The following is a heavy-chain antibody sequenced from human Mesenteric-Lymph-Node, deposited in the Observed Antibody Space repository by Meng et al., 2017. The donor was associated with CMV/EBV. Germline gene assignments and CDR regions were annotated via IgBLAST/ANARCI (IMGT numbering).Heavy chain of an antibody. D-gene: IGHD5-24*01. J-gene: IGHJ4*02. CDR1: GFTFSGSA. Sequence: SGFTFSGSAMHWVRQASGKGLEWVGRIRSKANSYAKAYAASVKGRFTISRDDSKNTAYLQMNSLKTEDTAVYYCTRRYRDGYNYADYWGQGTLVTVSS. CDR2: IRSKANSYAK. CDR3: TRRYRDGYNYADY. V-gene: IGHV3-73*01.